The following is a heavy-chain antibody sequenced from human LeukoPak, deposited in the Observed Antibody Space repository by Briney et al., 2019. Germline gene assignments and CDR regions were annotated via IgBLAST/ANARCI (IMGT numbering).Heavy chain of an antibody. D-gene: IGHD3-3*01. V-gene: IGHV1-2*06. CDR3: ARDRDGGVGTIDY. Sequence: ASLKVSCKASGYTFIDYWMHWVRQAPGQGLEWMGRISLKSGGINYAQKFQGRVTMTRDTSISTAYLDLSRLRFDDTAVYYCARDRDGGVGTIDYWGQGTLVPVSS. CDR2: ISLKSGGI. CDR1: GYTFIDYW. J-gene: IGHJ4*02.